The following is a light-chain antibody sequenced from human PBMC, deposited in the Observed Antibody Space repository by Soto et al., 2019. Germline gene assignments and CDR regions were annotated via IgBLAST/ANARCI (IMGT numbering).Light chain of an antibody. CDR3: QSYDNYNVV. J-gene: IGLJ2*01. Sequence: NFMLTQPHSVSESPGKTVTISCTRSSGNIASKYVQWYQQRPGSAPSTVIYEYYERPSGVPDRFSGAIDSSSNSASLTISGLKTEDEADYHCQSYDNYNVVFGGGTKLTVL. CDR1: SGNIASKY. CDR2: EYY. V-gene: IGLV6-57*04.